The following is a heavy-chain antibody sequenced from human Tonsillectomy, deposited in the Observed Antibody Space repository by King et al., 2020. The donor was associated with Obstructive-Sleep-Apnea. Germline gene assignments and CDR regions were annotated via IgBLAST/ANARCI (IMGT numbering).Heavy chain of an antibody. CDR3: VRVWRFYYDSSGSFYHRGDYFDN. CDR2: IYYSGST. J-gene: IGHJ4*02. CDR1: GGSIRGSSHY. Sequence: QLQESGPGQVKSSETLSLTCTVSGGSIRGSSHYWGWIRQSPGKGLEWIGSIYYSGSTHYNPSLNSRVTMSVDTSKNQFSLKLSSVTAADTAVYYCVRVWRFYYDSSGSFYHRGDYFDNWGQGALVTVSS. D-gene: IGHD3-22*01. V-gene: IGHV4-39*07.